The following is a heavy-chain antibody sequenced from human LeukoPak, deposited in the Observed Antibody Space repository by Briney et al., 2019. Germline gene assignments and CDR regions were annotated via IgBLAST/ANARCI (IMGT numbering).Heavy chain of an antibody. CDR3: ARAYYYGSGSPYNYYYGMDV. CDR1: GYTFTSYG. Sequence: ASVKVSCKASGYTFTSYGISWVRQAPGQGLEWMGRIIPILGIGNYAQKFQGRVTITADKSTSTAYMELSSLRSEDTAVYYCARAYYYGSGSPYNYYYGMDVWGQGTTVTVSS. J-gene: IGHJ6*02. V-gene: IGHV1-69*04. D-gene: IGHD3-10*01. CDR2: IIPILGIG.